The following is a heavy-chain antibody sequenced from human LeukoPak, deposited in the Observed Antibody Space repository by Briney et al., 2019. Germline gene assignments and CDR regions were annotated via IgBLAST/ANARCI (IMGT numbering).Heavy chain of an antibody. J-gene: IGHJ3*02. CDR3: ARDRELDDFWDAYDI. V-gene: IGHV4-39*02. CDR2: IYYSGST. CDR1: GGSISSSSYY. D-gene: IGHD3/OR15-3a*01. Sequence: SETLSLTCTVSGGSISSSSYYWGWIRQPPGKGLEWIGSIYYSGSTYYNPSLKSRVTISVDTSKNQFSLKLNSVTPEDTAVYYCARDRELDDFWDAYDIWGQGTMVIVSS.